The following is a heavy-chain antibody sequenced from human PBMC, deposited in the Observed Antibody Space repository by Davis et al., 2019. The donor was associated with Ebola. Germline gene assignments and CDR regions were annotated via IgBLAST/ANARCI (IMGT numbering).Heavy chain of an antibody. V-gene: IGHV3-15*01. CDR1: GFTLSNAW. CDR3: TTGQGAN. Sequence: PGGSLRLSCAASGFTLSNAWMSWVRQAPGKGLACVGRSKSKTDGGTTDYSAPVKGRFTISRDDSKNTLYLQMNSLETEDTAVYYCTTGQGANWGQGTLVTVSS. CDR2: SKSKTDGGTT. J-gene: IGHJ4*02.